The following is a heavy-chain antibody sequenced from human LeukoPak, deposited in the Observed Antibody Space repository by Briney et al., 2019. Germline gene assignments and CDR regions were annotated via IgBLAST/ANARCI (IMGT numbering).Heavy chain of an antibody. CDR1: GFSLRTSGMC. J-gene: IGHJ2*01. V-gene: IGHV2-70*12. CDR2: IDWDDDK. D-gene: IGHD1-1*01. Sequence: SGPALVKPTQTLTLTCTFSGFSLRTSGMCVSWIRQPPGKALEWLARIDWDDDKYYSTSLKTRLTISKDTSKNQVVLTMTNMDPVDTATYYCAHSELRNWIWYFDLWGRGTLVTVSS. CDR3: AHSELRNWIWYFDL.